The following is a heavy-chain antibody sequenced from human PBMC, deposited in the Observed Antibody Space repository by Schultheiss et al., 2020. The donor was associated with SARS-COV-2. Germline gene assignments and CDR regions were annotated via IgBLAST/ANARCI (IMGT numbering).Heavy chain of an antibody. CDR1: GGSISSYY. V-gene: IGHV4-4*07. CDR3: ASYYSSSWYYFQH. CDR2: IYTSGST. J-gene: IGHJ1*01. D-gene: IGHD6-13*01. Sequence: SQTLSLTCPVSGGSISSYYWSWIRQPAGKGLEWIGRIYTSGSTNYNPSLKSRVTMSVDTSKNQFSLKLSSVTAADTAVYYCASYYSSSWYYFQHWGQGTLVTVSS.